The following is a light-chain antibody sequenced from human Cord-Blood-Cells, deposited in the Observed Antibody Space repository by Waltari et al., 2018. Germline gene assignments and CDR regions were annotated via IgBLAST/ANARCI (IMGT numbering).Light chain of an antibody. CDR1: SSNLGSNY. Sequence: QPVLTQPPSASGTPGQRATISCSGSSSNLGSNYVYWYQQLPGTAPKLLIYRNNQRPSGVPDRFSGSKSGTSASLAISGLRSEDEADYYCAAWDDSLSGRVFGGGTKLTVL. J-gene: IGLJ2*01. CDR2: RNN. V-gene: IGLV1-47*01. CDR3: AAWDDSLSGRV.